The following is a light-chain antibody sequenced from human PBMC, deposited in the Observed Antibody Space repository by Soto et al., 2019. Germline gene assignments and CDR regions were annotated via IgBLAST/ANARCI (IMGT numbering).Light chain of an antibody. J-gene: IGKJ1*01. Sequence: EIVLTQSPGTLSLSPGERATLSCRASQSVSSSYLAWYQQKPGQAPRLLINGASSRATGIPDRFRGTGSGTDFTLTISRLEPEDFAVYYCQQYDSSPKTFGQGTKVDIK. V-gene: IGKV3-20*01. CDR3: QQYDSSPKT. CDR2: GAS. CDR1: QSVSSSY.